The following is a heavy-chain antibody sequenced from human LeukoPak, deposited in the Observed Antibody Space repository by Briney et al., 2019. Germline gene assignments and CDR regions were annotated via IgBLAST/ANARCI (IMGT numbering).Heavy chain of an antibody. V-gene: IGHV4-31*03. CDR2: IYYSGST. Sequence: SETLSLTCTVSGGSISSGGYYWSWIRQHPGEGLEWIGYIYYSGSTYYNPSPKSRVTISVDTSKNQFSLKLTSVTAADTAVYYCARVSPVDTAMAYYFDYWGQGTLVTVSS. D-gene: IGHD5-18*01. J-gene: IGHJ4*02. CDR1: GGSISSGGYY. CDR3: ARVSPVDTAMAYYFDY.